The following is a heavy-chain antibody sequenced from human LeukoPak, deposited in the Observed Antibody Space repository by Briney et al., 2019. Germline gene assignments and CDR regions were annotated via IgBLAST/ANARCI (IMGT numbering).Heavy chain of an antibody. CDR3: AKDVGKWESLHFFDY. J-gene: IGHJ4*02. CDR2: ISGSGAST. Sequence: GGSLRLSCLTSGFTFSTNAMSWVRQAPGKGLEWISGISGSGASTYYADSVTGRFTTSRDNSRNTLYLQMNSLRGDDTAVYYCAKDVGKWESLHFFDYWGQGTLVTVSS. V-gene: IGHV3-23*01. D-gene: IGHD1-26*01. CDR1: GFTFSTNA.